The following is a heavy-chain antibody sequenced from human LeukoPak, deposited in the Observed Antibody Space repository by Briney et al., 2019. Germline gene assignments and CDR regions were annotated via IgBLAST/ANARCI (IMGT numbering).Heavy chain of an antibody. Sequence: ASVKVSCKASGYTFTSYDINWVRHPTGQGREWMGWMNPNRGNTVYAQKFQGRVTMTRNTSISTAYMELSSLRSEDKDVYYCARGLTYYDFWSGYSYYYFDYWGQGTLVTVSS. V-gene: IGHV1-8*01. CDR3: ARGLTYYDFWSGYSYYYFDY. D-gene: IGHD3-3*01. J-gene: IGHJ4*02. CDR1: GYTFTSYD. CDR2: MNPNRGNT.